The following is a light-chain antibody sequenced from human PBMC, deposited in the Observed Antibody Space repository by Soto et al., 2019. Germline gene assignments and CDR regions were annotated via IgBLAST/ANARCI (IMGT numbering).Light chain of an antibody. J-gene: IGLJ2*01. V-gene: IGLV4-69*01. CDR3: QTWGTGIYVV. CDR2: LNSAGSH. CDR1: SGHSSYA. Sequence: QSVLTQSPSASASLGASVKLTCTLSSGHSSYAIAWHQQQPEKGPRYLMKLNSAGSHSKGEGIPDRFSGSSSGAERYLTISSLQSADEGGDYCQTWGTGIYVVFGGGTTLTVL.